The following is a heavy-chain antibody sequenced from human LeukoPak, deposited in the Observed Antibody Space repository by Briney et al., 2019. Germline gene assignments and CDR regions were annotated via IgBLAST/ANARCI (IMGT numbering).Heavy chain of an antibody. V-gene: IGHV3-9*03. CDR1: GFSFDDYA. Sequence: GGSLRLSCAPSGFSFDDYAMHWARQAPGKGLEWASGISWNSGSIGYADSVKGRFTISRDNAKNSLYLQMNSLRAEDMALYYCAKELTEGWFDPWGQGTLVTVSX. CDR2: ISWNSGSI. CDR3: AKELTEGWFDP. J-gene: IGHJ5*02.